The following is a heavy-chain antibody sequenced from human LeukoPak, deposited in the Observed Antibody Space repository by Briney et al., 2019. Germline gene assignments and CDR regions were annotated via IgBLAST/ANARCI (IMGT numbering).Heavy chain of an antibody. CDR3: ARADPGGLDY. CDR1: GYTFTSHY. V-gene: IGHV1-46*01. CDR2: INPSGGST. J-gene: IGHJ4*02. Sequence: GASVKVPCKASGYTFTSHYMHWVRQAPGQGLEWMGIINPSGGSTSYAQKFQGRVTMTRDTSTSTVYMELSSLRSEDTAVYYCARADPGGLDYWGQGTLVTVSS. D-gene: IGHD3-16*01.